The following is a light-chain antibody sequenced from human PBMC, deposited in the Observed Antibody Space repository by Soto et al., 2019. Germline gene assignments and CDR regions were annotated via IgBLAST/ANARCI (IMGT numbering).Light chain of an antibody. CDR3: QQYDDLTLT. V-gene: IGKV1-33*01. J-gene: IGKJ4*01. CDR2: DAS. Sequence: DIQMTQSPSPLSASVGDRVTFTCQASQNINNYLNWYQQKPGKSPRLLIYDASNLETGVQSRFSGSGYETDFTFTISSLQPADVATYYCQQYDDLTLTFGGGTKVEIK. CDR1: QNINNY.